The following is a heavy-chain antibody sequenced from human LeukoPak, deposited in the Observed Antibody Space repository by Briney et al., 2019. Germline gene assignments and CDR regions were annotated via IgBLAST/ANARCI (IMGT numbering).Heavy chain of an antibody. CDR3: ARSVNLNAFDI. CDR2: IRSTGSTV. Sequence: PGGSLTLSCAASGFSFSSYDMNWVRQAPGKGLEWVSYIRSTGSTVYYAGSVKGRFTISRDNARNSLYLQMNSLRAEDTAVYYCARSVNLNAFDIWGQGTMVTVSS. D-gene: IGHD5/OR15-5a*01. CDR1: GFSFSSYD. J-gene: IGHJ3*02. V-gene: IGHV3-48*03.